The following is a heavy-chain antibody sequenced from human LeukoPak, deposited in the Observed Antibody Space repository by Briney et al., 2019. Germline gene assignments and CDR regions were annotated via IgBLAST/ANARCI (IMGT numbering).Heavy chain of an antibody. J-gene: IGHJ4*02. Sequence: SVKVSCKASGGTFSSYAISWVRQAPGQGLEWMGGIIPIFGTANYAQKFQGRVTITADESTSTAYMELSSLRSEDTAVYYCARNDCGGNSESVYWGQGTLVTVSS. V-gene: IGHV1-69*01. CDR2: IIPIFGTA. D-gene: IGHD4-23*01. CDR1: GGTFSSYA. CDR3: ARNDCGGNSESVY.